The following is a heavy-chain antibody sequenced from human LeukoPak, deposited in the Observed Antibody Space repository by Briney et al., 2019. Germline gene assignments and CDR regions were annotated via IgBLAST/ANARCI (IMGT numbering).Heavy chain of an antibody. Sequence: GGSLRLSCAASGFTFSHYGMHWVRQAPGKGLEWVAVIWYDGSNKYYADSVKGRFTISRENSKNMMYLQMNSLRAEDTAVYYCARGRGMVITGDASDIWGQGTMVTVS. CDR2: IWYDGSNK. CDR3: ARGRGMVITGDASDI. V-gene: IGHV3-33*01. CDR1: GFTFSHYG. J-gene: IGHJ3*02. D-gene: IGHD2-21*01.